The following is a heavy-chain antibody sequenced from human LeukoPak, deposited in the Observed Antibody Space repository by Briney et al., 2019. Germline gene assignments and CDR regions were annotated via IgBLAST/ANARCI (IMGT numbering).Heavy chain of an antibody. CDR2: INHSGYT. Sequence: SETLSLTCAVYGESSFSSYYWSWIRQTPGGALEWIGEINHSGYTNYNPSLKSRVTLSIDTSKNQFSLRVTSVTAADTAVDYCSRQVVGNDYWGQGTLVTVSS. J-gene: IGHJ4*02. CDR3: SRQVVGNDY. D-gene: IGHD3-22*01. CDR1: GESSFSSYY. V-gene: IGHV4-34*01.